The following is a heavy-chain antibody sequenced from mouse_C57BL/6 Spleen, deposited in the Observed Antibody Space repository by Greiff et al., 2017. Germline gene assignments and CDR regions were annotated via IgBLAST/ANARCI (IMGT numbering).Heavy chain of an antibody. J-gene: IGHJ3*01. D-gene: IGHD3-2*02. V-gene: IGHV1-5*01. CDR3: TRSGSSGYPPFAY. CDR2: IYPGNSDT. Sequence: EVQLQQSGTVLARPGASVKMSCKTSGYTFTSYWMHWVKQRPGQGLEWIGAIYPGNSDTSYNQKFKGKAKLTAVTSASTAYMELSSLTNEDSAVYYCTRSGSSGYPPFAYWGQGTLVTVSA. CDR1: GYTFTSYW.